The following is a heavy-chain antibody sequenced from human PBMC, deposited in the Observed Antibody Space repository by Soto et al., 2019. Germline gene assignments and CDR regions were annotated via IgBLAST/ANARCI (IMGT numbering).Heavy chain of an antibody. CDR1: GFTFSSYW. V-gene: IGHV3-7*01. D-gene: IGHD4-17*01. CDR2: IKQDGSEK. CDR3: AKGDYGDYLFDY. J-gene: IGHJ4*02. Sequence: GVSLRLSCAASGFTFSSYWMSWVRQAPGKGLEWVANIKQDGSEKYYVDSVKGRFTISRDNSKNTLYLQMNSLRAEDTAVYYCAKGDYGDYLFDYWGQGTLVTVSS.